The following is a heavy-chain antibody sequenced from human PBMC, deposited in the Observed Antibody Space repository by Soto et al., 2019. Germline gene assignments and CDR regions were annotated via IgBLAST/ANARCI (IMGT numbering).Heavy chain of an antibody. CDR2: ISSSSSYT. D-gene: IGHD3-22*01. V-gene: IGHV3-21*05. CDR1: GFTFSSYS. CDR3: ARDPYDSSGYSTDY. J-gene: IGHJ4*02. Sequence: PGGSLRLSCAASGFTFSSYSMNWVRQAPGKGLEWVSYISSSSSYTNYADSVKGRFTISRDNAKNSLYLQMNSLRAEDTAVYYCARDPYDSSGYSTDYWCPGPLVTVSS.